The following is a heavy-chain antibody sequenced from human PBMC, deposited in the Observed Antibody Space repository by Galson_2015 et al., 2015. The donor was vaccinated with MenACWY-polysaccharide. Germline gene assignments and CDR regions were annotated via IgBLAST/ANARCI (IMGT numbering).Heavy chain of an antibody. CDR3: ARVYDFWSGYYAVGFDP. CDR1: GYSFHNYG. Sequence: SVKVSCKASGYSFHNYGFPWVRQAPGQGLEWMGWISPYNANTNYAQKLQGRVTMTTDTSTRTAYMELRNLRSDDTAVYYCARVYDFWSGYYAVGFDPWGQGTLVTVSS. V-gene: IGHV1-18*01. J-gene: IGHJ5*02. CDR2: ISPYNANT. D-gene: IGHD3-3*01.